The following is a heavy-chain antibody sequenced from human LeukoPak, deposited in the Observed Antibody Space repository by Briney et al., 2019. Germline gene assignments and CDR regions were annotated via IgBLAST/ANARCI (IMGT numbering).Heavy chain of an antibody. CDR2: INPNSGGT. CDR1: GYTFTGYY. D-gene: IGHD3-3*01. J-gene: IGHJ6*03. CDR3: ARDTARITIFGVAKYMDV. V-gene: IGHV1-2*02. Sequence: GASVKVSCKASGYTFTGYYMHGVRQAPGQGLEWMGWINPNSGGTNSAQKFQGRVTMTRDTSISTAYMELSRLRSDDTAVYYCARDTARITIFGVAKYMDVWGKGTTVTVSS.